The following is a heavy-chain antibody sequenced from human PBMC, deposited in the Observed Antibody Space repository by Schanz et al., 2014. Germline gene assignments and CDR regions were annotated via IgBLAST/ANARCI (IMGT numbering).Heavy chain of an antibody. CDR2: ISRDGEIA. V-gene: IGHV3-43D*03. CDR3: AKDHESLLALDY. J-gene: IGHJ4*02. CDR1: GFTFDDFA. D-gene: IGHD2-15*01. Sequence: EVQLVESGGVVMRPGGSLRLSCAASGFTFDDFAMHWVRQAPGKGLEWVSLISRDGEIAHYADSVKGRFTISRDNRKSVVYLQLTSLRPEDTALYYCAKDHESLLALDYWGQGALVTVSS.